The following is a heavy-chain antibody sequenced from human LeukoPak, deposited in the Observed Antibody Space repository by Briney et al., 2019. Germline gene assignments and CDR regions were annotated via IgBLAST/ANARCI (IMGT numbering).Heavy chain of an antibody. CDR3: ARGRGTYYYYGMDV. J-gene: IGHJ6*02. CDR2: IYDSGST. Sequence: SETLSLTCTVSGGSISSYYWSWIRQPPGKGLEWIGYIYDSGSTNYNPSLKSRVTISVDTSKNQFSLKLSSVTAADTAVYYCARGRGTYYYYGMDVWGQGTTVTVSS. V-gene: IGHV4-59*01. D-gene: IGHD1-26*01. CDR1: GGSISSYY.